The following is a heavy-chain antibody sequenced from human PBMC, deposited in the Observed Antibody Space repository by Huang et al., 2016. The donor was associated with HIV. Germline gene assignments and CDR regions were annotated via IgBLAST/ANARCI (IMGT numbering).Heavy chain of an antibody. J-gene: IGHJ4*02. D-gene: IGHD6-19*01. Sequence: QLQLQESGPGLVKPSETLSLTCTVSGGSISTSGYYWGWIRQPPGKVLEWIGRSYYSGSTSYNPSLKSRVTISVDTSKSQFSLKLSSVTAADTAVYYCARQDTSGWYADPYYFDYWGQGTLVTVSS. CDR3: ARQDTSGWYADPYYFDY. CDR2: SYYSGST. CDR1: GGSISTSGYY. V-gene: IGHV4-39*01.